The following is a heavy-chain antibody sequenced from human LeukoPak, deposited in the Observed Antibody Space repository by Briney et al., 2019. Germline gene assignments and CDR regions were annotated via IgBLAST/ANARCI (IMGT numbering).Heavy chain of an antibody. J-gene: IGHJ6*02. Sequence: SETLSLTCTVSGDSISSYYWSWIRQPPGKGLEWIGYIYYSGSTNYNPSLKSRVTISVGTSKNQFSLRLSSVTAADTAVYYCARDRGGSYSRYYYYGMDVWGQGTTVTVSS. CDR3: ARDRGGSYSRYYYYGMDV. D-gene: IGHD1-26*01. CDR2: IYYSGST. V-gene: IGHV4-59*01. CDR1: GDSISSYY.